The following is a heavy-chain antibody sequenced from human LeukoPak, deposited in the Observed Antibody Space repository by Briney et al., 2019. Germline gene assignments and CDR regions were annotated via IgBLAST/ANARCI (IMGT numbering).Heavy chain of an antibody. CDR1: GFTFSSYA. Sequence: GGSLRLSCAASGFTFSSYAMSWVRQAPGKGLELVSAISGSGGSTYYADSVKGRFTISRDNSKNTLYLQMNSLRAEDTAVYYCAKRYSSSWYLHDYWGQGTLVTVSS. CDR3: AKRYSSSWYLHDY. CDR2: ISGSGGST. J-gene: IGHJ4*02. V-gene: IGHV3-23*01. D-gene: IGHD6-13*01.